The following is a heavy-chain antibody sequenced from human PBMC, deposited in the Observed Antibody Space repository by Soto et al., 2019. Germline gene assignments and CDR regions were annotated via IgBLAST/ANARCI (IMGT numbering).Heavy chain of an antibody. V-gene: IGHV3-13*01. CDR1: GFTFSSYD. J-gene: IGHJ6*02. D-gene: IGHD6-6*01. Sequence: EVQLVESGGGLVQSGGSLRLSCAASGFTFSSYDMHWVRQATGKGLEWVSAIGTAGDTYYPGSVKGRFTISRENAKNSLYLQMNSLRAGDTAVYYCAREGKGSSSGSYYYYGMDVWGQGTTVTVSS. CDR3: AREGKGSSSGSYYYYGMDV. CDR2: IGTAGDT.